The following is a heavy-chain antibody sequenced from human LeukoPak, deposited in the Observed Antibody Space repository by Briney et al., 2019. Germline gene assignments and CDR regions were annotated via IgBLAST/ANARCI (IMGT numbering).Heavy chain of an antibody. D-gene: IGHD3-10*01. CDR1: GYTFTSYG. CDR3: ARVGSYTGGAPPGIDY. V-gene: IGHV1-18*01. CDR2: ISAYNGNT. J-gene: IGHJ4*02. Sequence: ASVKVSCKASGYTFTSYGISWVRQAPGQGLEWMGWISAYNGNTNYAQKLQGRVTMTTDTSTSTAYMELRSLRSDDTAVSYCARVGSYTGGAPPGIDYWGQGTLVTVSS.